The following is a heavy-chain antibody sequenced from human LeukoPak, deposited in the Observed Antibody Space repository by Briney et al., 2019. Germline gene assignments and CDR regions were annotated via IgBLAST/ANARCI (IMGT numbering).Heavy chain of an antibody. J-gene: IGHJ5*02. CDR1: GFTFSSYA. D-gene: IGHD3-3*01. CDR2: ISYDGSNK. V-gene: IGHV3-30-3*01. Sequence: SGGSLRLSCAASGFTFSSYAMHWVRQAPGKGLEWVAVISYDGSNKYYADSVKGRFTISRDNSKNTLYLQMNSLRAEDTAVYYLASKFGVGPKSPPPAWGQGTLVTVPS. CDR3: ASKFGVGPKSPPPA.